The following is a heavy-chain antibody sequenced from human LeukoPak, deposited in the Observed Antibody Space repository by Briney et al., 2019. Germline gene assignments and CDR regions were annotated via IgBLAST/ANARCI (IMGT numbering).Heavy chain of an antibody. CDR3: ARQTWIQLWLFDY. Sequence: SETLSLTCTVSGDSISSSSYYWAWIRQPPGKGREWIGNIYYSGNTYYNPSLKSRVIISIDTSKNQFSLKLSSVTAADTAVYFCARQTWIQLWLFDYWGQGALVTVSS. V-gene: IGHV4-39*01. CDR2: IYYSGNT. CDR1: GDSISSSSYY. D-gene: IGHD5-18*01. J-gene: IGHJ4*02.